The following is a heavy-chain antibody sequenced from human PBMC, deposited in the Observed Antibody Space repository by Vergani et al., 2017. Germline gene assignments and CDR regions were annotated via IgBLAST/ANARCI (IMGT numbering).Heavy chain of an antibody. CDR2: INHSGST. Sequence: QVQLQQWGAGLLKPSETLSLTCAVYGGSFSGYYWSCIRQPPGKGLEWIGEINHSGSTNYNPSLKSRVTISVDTSKNQFSLKLSSVTAADTAVYYCERGPGRGRYFDLWGRGTLVTGYS. J-gene: IGHJ2*01. CDR1: GGSFSGYY. CDR3: ERGPGRGRYFDL. D-gene: IGHD3-10*01. V-gene: IGHV4-34*01.